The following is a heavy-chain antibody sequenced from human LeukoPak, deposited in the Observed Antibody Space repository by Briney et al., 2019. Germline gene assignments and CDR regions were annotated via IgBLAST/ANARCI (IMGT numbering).Heavy chain of an antibody. V-gene: IGHV4-34*01. J-gene: IGHJ4*02. Sequence: SETLSLTCAVYGGSFSGYYWSWIRQPPGKGLEWIGEINHSGSTNYNPSLKSRVTISVDTSKNQFSLKLSSVTAEDTAVYYCAREERETSFDYWGQGTLVTVSS. CDR2: INHSGST. CDR3: AREERETSFDY. D-gene: IGHD1-26*01. CDR1: GGSFSGYY.